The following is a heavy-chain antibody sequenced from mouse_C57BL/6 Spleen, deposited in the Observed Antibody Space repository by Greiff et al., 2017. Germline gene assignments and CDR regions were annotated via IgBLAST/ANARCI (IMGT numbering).Heavy chain of an antibody. J-gene: IGHJ2*01. CDR1: GYTFTSYW. D-gene: IGHD2-5*01. CDR3: AREDYYSNYPYYFDY. CDR2: IHPNSGST. Sequence: QVQLQQPGAELVKPGASVKLSCKASGYTFTSYWMHWVKQRPGQGLEWIGMIHPNSGSTNYNEKFKSKATLTVDKSSSTAYMQLSSLTSEDSAVYYCAREDYYSNYPYYFDYGGQGTTLTVSS. V-gene: IGHV1-64*01.